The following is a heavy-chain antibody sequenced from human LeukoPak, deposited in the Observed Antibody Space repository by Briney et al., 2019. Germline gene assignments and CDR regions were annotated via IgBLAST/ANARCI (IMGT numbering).Heavy chain of an antibody. CDR2: INPSGGST. CDR3: ARGHGLTGTTDWFDP. J-gene: IGHJ5*02. D-gene: IGHD1-7*01. V-gene: IGHV1-46*01. Sequence: GASVKVSCKASGYTFTSYYMHWVRQAPGQGLEWTGIINPSGGSTSYAQKFQGRVTMTRDMSTSTVYMELSSLRSEDTAVYYCARGHGLTGTTDWFDPWGQGTLVTVSS. CDR1: GYTFTSYY.